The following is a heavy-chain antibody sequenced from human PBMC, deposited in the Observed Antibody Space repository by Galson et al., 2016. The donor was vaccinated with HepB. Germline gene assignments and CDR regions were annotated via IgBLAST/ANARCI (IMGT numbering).Heavy chain of an antibody. J-gene: IGHJ6*02. Sequence: SLRLSCAVSGFSVATYMSWVRQAPGKELECVSVIQPDGATHYTDSVKGRFTISRDLSKNTLYFEMNGLRVDDTAAYFCARGMNGMDVWGRGTTVTVSS. CDR2: IQPDGAT. CDR1: GFSVATY. CDR3: ARGMNGMDV. V-gene: IGHV3-53*01.